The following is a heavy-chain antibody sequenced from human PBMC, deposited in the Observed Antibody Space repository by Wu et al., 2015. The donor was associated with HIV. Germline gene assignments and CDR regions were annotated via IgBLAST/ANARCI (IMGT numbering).Heavy chain of an antibody. CDR3: ARGGYPNYDFWSDYGWFDP. CDR1: GYSFGERY. J-gene: IGHJ5*02. Sequence: QVQLVQSGAEVKKPGASVKVSCKPSGYSFGERYIHWIRQAPGQGPEWMGWMNPXSGGTNYAQKFQGRVTMTRDTSISTAYMELSRLRSDDTAVHYCARGGYPNYDFWSDYGWFDPVGPGNPGHRSP. V-gene: IGHV1-2*02. CDR2: MNPXSGGT. D-gene: IGHD3-3*01.